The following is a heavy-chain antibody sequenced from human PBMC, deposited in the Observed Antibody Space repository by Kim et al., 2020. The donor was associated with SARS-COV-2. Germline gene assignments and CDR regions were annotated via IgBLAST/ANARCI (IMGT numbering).Heavy chain of an antibody. V-gene: IGHV3-33*05. CDR1: GFTFSSYG. J-gene: IGHJ6*01. CDR3: ARGGGSGRFPSGGMDV. CDR2: ISYDGSNK. D-gene: IGHD3-10*01. Sequence: GGSLRLSCAASGFTFSSYGMHWVRQAPGKGLEWVAVISYDGSNKYYADSVKGRFTISRDNSKNTLYLQMNSLRAEDTAVYYCARGGGSGRFPSGGMDVWG.